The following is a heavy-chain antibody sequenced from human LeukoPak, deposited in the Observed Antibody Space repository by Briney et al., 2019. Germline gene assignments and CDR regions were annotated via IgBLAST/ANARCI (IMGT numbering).Heavy chain of an antibody. V-gene: IGHV3-21*06. CDR1: GFTFSNYN. Sequence: PGGTLRLSCAASGFTFSNYNMNWVRQAPGKGLEWVSYISSRGSYTYYADSVKGRFTISRDNAKNSLYLQMNSLRAEDTAVYYCARIDAFDIWGQGTMVTVSS. CDR3: ARIDAFDI. J-gene: IGHJ3*02. CDR2: ISSRGSYT.